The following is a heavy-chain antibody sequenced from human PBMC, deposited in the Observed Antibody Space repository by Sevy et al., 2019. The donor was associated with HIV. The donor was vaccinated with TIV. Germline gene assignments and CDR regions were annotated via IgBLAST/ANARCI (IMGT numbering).Heavy chain of an antibody. V-gene: IGHV3-30*02. CDR3: AKGDSSSSTNADAFDV. Sequence: GGCLRLSCVASGFSFSSYGMHWIRQAPGKGLQWVAFIRFDGSEKYYTDSVKGRFSISRDNSKNTLYMQINSLRAEDTAVYYCAKGDSSSSTNADAFDVWGQGTLVTVSS. CDR2: IRFDGSEK. J-gene: IGHJ3*01. CDR1: GFSFSSYG. D-gene: IGHD6-6*01.